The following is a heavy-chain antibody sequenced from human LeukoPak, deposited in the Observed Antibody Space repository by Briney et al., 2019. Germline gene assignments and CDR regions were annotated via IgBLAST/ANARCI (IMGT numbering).Heavy chain of an antibody. CDR1: GGSFSGYC. J-gene: IGHJ4*02. Sequence: SETLSLTCAVYGGSFSGYCWSWIRQPPGEGLEWIREINHSGSTNYNPSLKSRVTISVDTSKNQFSLKLSSVTAADTAVYYCARGSDIVVVPAAPFDYWGQGTLVTVSS. CDR3: ARGSDIVVVPAAPFDY. D-gene: IGHD2-2*01. CDR2: INHSGST. V-gene: IGHV4-34*01.